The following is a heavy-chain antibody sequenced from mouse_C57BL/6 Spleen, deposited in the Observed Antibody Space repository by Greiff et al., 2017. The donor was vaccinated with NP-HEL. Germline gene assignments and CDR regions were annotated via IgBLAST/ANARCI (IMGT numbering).Heavy chain of an antibody. CDR3: ARRGYGNYWYFDV. Sequence: QVQLQQPGAELVMPGASVKLSCKASGYTFTSYWMHWVKQRPGQGLEWIGEIDPSDSYTNYNQKFKGKSTLTVDKSSSTAYMQLSSLTSEDSAVYYCARRGYGNYWYFDVWGTGTTVTVSS. CDR1: GYTFTSYW. J-gene: IGHJ1*03. D-gene: IGHD2-1*01. V-gene: IGHV1-69*01. CDR2: IDPSDSYT.